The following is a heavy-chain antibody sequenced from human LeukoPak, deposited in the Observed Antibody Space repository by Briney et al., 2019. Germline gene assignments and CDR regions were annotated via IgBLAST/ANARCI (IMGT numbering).Heavy chain of an antibody. CDR3: ARDSTLWELAARGYFDY. CDR1: GFTFSSYA. D-gene: IGHD6-6*01. J-gene: IGHJ4*02. Sequence: GGSLRLSCAASGFTFSSYAMHWVRQAPGKGLEWVAVISYDGSNKYYADSVKGRFTISRDNSKNTLYLQMNSLRAEDTAVYYCARDSTLWELAARGYFDYWGQGTLITVSS. CDR2: ISYDGSNK. V-gene: IGHV3-30-3*01.